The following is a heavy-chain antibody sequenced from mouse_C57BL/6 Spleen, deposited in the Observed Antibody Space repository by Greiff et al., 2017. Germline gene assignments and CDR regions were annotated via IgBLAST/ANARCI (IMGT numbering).Heavy chain of an antibody. V-gene: IGHV1-82*01. D-gene: IGHD2-3*01. Sequence: QVQLQQSGPELVKPGASVKLSCKASGYAFSSSWMNWVKQRPGKGLEWIGRIYPGDGDTNYNGKFKGKATLTADKSSSTAYMQLSSLTSEDSAVYFCAKWLLYYAMDYWGQGASVTVSS. CDR2: IYPGDGDT. CDR3: AKWLLYYAMDY. J-gene: IGHJ4*01. CDR1: GYAFSSSW.